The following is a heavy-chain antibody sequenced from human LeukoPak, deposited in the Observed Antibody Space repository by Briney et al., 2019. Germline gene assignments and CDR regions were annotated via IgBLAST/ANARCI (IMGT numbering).Heavy chain of an antibody. CDR2: IYYSGST. V-gene: IGHV4-31*03. Sequence: SETLSLTCTVSGGSISSGGYYWSWIRQHPGKGLEWIGYIYYSGSTYYNPSLKSRVTISVDTSKNQFSLKLSSVTAADTAVYYCARQVVATWGMGDHVDYWGQGTLVTISS. CDR3: ARQVVATWGMGDHVDY. J-gene: IGHJ4*02. D-gene: IGHD3-16*01. CDR1: GGSISSGGYY.